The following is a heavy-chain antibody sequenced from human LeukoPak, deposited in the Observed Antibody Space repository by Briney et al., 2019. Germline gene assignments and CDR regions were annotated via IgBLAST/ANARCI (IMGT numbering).Heavy chain of an antibody. J-gene: IGHJ4*02. Sequence: GGSLRLSCAASGFTFSSYGMHWVRQAPGKGLEWVAFVRYDGTNKFYADSVKGRFTISRDNSKNTLYLQMNSLRPEDTAVYYCAKSLGSNIDYWGQGTLVTVSS. V-gene: IGHV3-30*02. CDR1: GFTFSSYG. CDR2: VRYDGTNK. CDR3: AKSLGSNIDY. D-gene: IGHD3-10*01.